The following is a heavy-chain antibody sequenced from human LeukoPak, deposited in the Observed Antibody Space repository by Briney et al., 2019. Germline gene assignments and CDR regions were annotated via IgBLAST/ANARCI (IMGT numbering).Heavy chain of an antibody. CDR3: ATYSSLNRREFQY. Sequence: GGSLRLSCAASGFTFSNAWMSWVRQAPGKGLEWVAVISYDGSNKYYADSVKGRFTISRDNSKNSLYLQMNSLRAEDTAVYYCATYSSLNRREFQYWGQGTLLTVSS. J-gene: IGHJ1*01. CDR1: GFTFSNAW. CDR2: ISYDGSNK. D-gene: IGHD3-22*01. V-gene: IGHV3-30-3*01.